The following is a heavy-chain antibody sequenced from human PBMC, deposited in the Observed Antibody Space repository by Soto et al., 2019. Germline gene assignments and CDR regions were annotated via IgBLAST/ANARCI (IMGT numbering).Heavy chain of an antibody. Sequence: SVKVSCKXSGDTFSRYAISWVRQAPGQGLEWMGGIIPISGTANNAQKFQGRVTITADESTSTAYMELSSLRSEDTAVYYCAKTEGIGVGATSFGVDVWGQGTTVTVSS. CDR1: GDTFSRYA. CDR2: IIPISGTA. CDR3: AKTEGIGVGATSFGVDV. J-gene: IGHJ6*02. D-gene: IGHD6-19*01. V-gene: IGHV1-69*13.